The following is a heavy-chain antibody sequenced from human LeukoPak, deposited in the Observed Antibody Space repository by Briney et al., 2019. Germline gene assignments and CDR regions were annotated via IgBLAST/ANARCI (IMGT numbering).Heavy chain of an antibody. V-gene: IGHV4-34*01. J-gene: IGHJ4*02. CDR2: INHSGST. CDR3: ARGPSTAGRIAAAGKDY. CDR1: GGSFSGYY. D-gene: IGHD6-13*01. Sequence: SETLSLTCAVYGGSFSGYYWSWIRQPPGKGLEWIGEINHSGSTDYNPSLKSRVTISVDTSKNQFSLKLSSVTAADTAVYYCARGPSTAGRIAAAGKDYWGQGTLVTVSP.